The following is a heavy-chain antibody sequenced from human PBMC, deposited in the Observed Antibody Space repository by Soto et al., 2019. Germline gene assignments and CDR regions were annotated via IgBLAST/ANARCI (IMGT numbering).Heavy chain of an antibody. D-gene: IGHD3-22*01. Sequence: GASVKVSCKASGYTFTSYGISWVRQAPGQGLEWMGWISAYNGNTNYAQKLQGRVTMTTDTSTSTAYMELRSLRSDDTAVYYCARDHYDSSGYYYYYGMDVWGQGTTVTVSS. CDR2: ISAYNGNT. J-gene: IGHJ6*02. CDR3: ARDHYDSSGYYYYYGMDV. CDR1: GYTFTSYG. V-gene: IGHV1-18*01.